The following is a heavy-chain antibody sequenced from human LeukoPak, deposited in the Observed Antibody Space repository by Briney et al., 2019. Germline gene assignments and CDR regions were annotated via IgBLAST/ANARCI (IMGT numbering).Heavy chain of an antibody. CDR2: INTNTGNP. CDR1: GYTFTSYA. Sequence: ASVKVSCKASGYTFTSYAMNWVRQAPGQGLEWMGWINTNTGNPTYAQGFTGRFVFSLDTSVSTAYLQISSLKAEDTAVYYCARDYQWELLYLFDYWGQGTLVTVSS. D-gene: IGHD1-26*01. CDR3: ARDYQWELLYLFDY. V-gene: IGHV7-4-1*02. J-gene: IGHJ4*02.